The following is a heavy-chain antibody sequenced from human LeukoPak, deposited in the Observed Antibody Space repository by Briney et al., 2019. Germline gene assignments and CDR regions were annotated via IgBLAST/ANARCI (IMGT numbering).Heavy chain of an antibody. CDR3: LTRGYCSGGTCYSVDN. CDR2: IIPIFGTT. CDR1: GGSFSSYA. V-gene: IGHV1-69*13. J-gene: IGHJ4*02. Sequence: SVKVSCKASGGSFSSYAISWVRQAPGQGLGWMGGIIPIFGTTNYAQKFQGRVTITADESTSTVYMELSSLRSEDTAVYYCLTRGYCSGGTCYSVDNWGQGTLVTVSS. D-gene: IGHD2-15*01.